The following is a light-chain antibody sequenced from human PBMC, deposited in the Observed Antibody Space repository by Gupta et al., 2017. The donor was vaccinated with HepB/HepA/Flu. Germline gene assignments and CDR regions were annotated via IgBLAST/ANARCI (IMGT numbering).Light chain of an antibody. CDR1: QSIGRY. CDR3: QQSYRTRWT. V-gene: IGKV1-39*01. J-gene: IGKJ1*01. Sequence: DIQMTQSPSSLSASVGDRVTITCRASQSIGRYLNRYQQKSGKAPKLLIYVASNFQSAVPSRFSGSGSGTDFTLTISSLQPEDFATYYCQQSYRTRWTFGQGTMVEIK. CDR2: VAS.